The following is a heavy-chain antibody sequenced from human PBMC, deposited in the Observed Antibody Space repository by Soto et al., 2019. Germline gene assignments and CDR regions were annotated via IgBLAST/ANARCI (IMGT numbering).Heavy chain of an antibody. D-gene: IGHD5-12*01. CDR1: GDSVSSISAA. J-gene: IGHJ6*02. CDR2: TYYRSKWYN. Sequence: SQTLSLTCAISGDSVSSISAAWNWIRQSPSRGLEWLGRTYYRSKWYNDYAVSVKSRITINPDTSKNQFSLQLNSVTPEDTAVYYCARDPRGYSGYGLYYYYYYGMDVWGQGTTVTVSS. CDR3: ARDPRGYSGYGLYYYYYYGMDV. V-gene: IGHV6-1*01.